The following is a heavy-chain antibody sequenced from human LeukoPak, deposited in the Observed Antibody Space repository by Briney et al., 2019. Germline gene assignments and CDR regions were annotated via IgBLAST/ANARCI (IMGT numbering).Heavy chain of an antibody. V-gene: IGHV1-69*04. D-gene: IGHD4-23*01. Sequence: GASVKVSCKASGGTFSSYAISWVRQAPGQGLEWMGRIIPIFGIANYAQKFQGRVTITADKSTNTAYMELSCLRSEDTAVYYCARDTAPDYGGNSGPYFDYWGQGTLVTVSS. J-gene: IGHJ4*02. CDR1: GGTFSSYA. CDR2: IIPIFGIA. CDR3: ARDTAPDYGGNSGPYFDY.